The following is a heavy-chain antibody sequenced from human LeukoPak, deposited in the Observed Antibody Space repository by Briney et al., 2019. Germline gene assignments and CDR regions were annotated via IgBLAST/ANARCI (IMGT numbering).Heavy chain of an antibody. D-gene: IGHD6-19*01. Sequence: GGSVRLSCAASGFTVSSNHMSWVRQAPGKGLEWVSVIYSGGSTYYADSVKGRFTISRDNSKNTLYLQMNSLRAEDTAVYYCARDSAVAFDYWGQGTLVTVSS. CDR3: ARDSAVAFDY. V-gene: IGHV3-53*01. J-gene: IGHJ4*02. CDR2: IYSGGST. CDR1: GFTVSSNH.